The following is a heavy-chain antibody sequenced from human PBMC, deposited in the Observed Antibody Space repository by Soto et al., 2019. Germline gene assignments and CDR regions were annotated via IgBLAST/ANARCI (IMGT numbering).Heavy chain of an antibody. V-gene: IGHV3-7*03. CDR2: IKEDGREK. CDR1: GFRFSTHF. Sequence: EMQLVESGGGLVQPGGSLRLSCVASGFRFSTHFMNWVRQAPGKGLEWVATIKEDGREKYYVESVEGRFTISRDNAKNSLYLEVSNVRDGDTAVYYCARPRFRGMDVWGQGTTVTVSS. CDR3: ARPRFRGMDV. D-gene: IGHD3-10*01. J-gene: IGHJ6*02.